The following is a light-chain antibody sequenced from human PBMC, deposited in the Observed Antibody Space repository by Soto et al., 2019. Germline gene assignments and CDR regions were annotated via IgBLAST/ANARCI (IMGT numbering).Light chain of an antibody. V-gene: IGKV3D-20*02. CDR2: GAS. CDR3: QQRSSWPIT. J-gene: IGKJ5*01. Sequence: PGARVTLSCRASQSVSSSYLTWYQQKPGQAPRLLIYGASTRATSIPARFSGSGSGTDFTLTINSLEPEDFALYYCQQRSSWPITFGQGTRLEIK. CDR1: QSVSSSY.